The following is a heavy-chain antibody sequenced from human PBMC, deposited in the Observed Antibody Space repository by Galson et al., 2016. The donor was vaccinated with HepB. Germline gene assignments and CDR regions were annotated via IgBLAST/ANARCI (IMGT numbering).Heavy chain of an antibody. CDR1: GDSVSSNNAG. Sequence: CAISGDSVSSNNAGWNWIRQSPSRGLEWLGKTYYWSKWYNDYSVSLKGRITITSDTSKNQFSLHLNSVTPEDTAVYYCAREPPVAPPTYYYYMDVWGEGTTVTVSS. V-gene: IGHV6-1*01. CDR2: TYYWSKWYN. D-gene: IGHD2-2*01. CDR3: AREPPVAPPTYYYYMDV. J-gene: IGHJ6*03.